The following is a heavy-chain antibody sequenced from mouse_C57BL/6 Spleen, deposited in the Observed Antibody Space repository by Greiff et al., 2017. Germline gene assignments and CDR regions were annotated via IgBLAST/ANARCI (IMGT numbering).Heavy chain of an antibody. CDR2: ISDGGSYT. Sequence: EVQLVESGGGLVKPGGSLKLSCAASGFTFSSYAMSWVRQTPEKRLEWVATISDGGSYTYYPDNVKGRFTISRDNAKNNLYLQMSHLKSEDTAMYYWARDGDYCGSRGYFDYWGQGTTLTVSS. V-gene: IGHV5-4*01. CDR3: ARDGDYCGSRGYFDY. J-gene: IGHJ2*01. CDR1: GFTFSSYA. D-gene: IGHD1-1*01.